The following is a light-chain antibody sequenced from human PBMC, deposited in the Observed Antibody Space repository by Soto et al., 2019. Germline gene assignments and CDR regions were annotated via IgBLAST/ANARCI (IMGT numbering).Light chain of an antibody. Sequence: QSVLTQPASVSGSPGQSITISCTGTSSDVGGYNYVSWYQQHPGKAPKLMIYEVSNRPSGVSDRFSGSKSGNTASLTISGLRAEDDTAYYCSSYSRTFTVVFGGGTKLTVL. CDR2: EVS. J-gene: IGLJ2*01. CDR3: SSYSRTFTVV. V-gene: IGLV2-14*01. CDR1: SSDVGGYNY.